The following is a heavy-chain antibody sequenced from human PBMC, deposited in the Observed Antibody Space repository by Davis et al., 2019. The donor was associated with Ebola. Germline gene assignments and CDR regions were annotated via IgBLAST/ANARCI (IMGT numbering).Heavy chain of an antibody. CDR3: ARSQPGIAAAGDFDY. CDR2: IYYSGST. J-gene: IGHJ4*02. V-gene: IGHV4-59*08. CDR1: GGSISSYY. D-gene: IGHD6-13*01. Sequence: PSETLSLTCTVSGGSISSYYWSWIRQPPGKGLEWIGYIYYSGSTNYNPSLKSRVTISVDTSKNQFSLKLSSVTAADTAVYYCARSQPGIAAAGDFDYWGQGTLVTVSS.